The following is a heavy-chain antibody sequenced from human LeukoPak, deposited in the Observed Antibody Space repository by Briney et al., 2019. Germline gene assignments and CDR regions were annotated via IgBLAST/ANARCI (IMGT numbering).Heavy chain of an antibody. CDR1: GFTFSSYW. V-gene: IGHV3-7*01. CDR3: ARGAIVAAAGGIDY. J-gene: IGHJ4*02. CDR2: IKQDGSEK. D-gene: IGHD6-13*01. Sequence: GGSLRLSCAASGFTFSSYWMSWVRQAPGKGLEWVANIKQDGSEKYYVDSVKGRFTISRDNAKNPLYLQMNSLRAEDTAVYYCARGAIVAAAGGIDYWGQGTLVTVSS.